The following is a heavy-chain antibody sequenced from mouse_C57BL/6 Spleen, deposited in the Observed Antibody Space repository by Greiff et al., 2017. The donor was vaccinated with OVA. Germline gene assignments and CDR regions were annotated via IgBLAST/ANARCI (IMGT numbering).Heavy chain of an antibody. CDR2: ISDGGSYT. D-gene: IGHD3-2*02. J-gene: IGHJ3*01. V-gene: IGHV5-4*01. CDR1: GFTFSSYA. CDR3: ARDRSAQARGFAY. Sequence: EVQRVESGGGLVKPGGSLKLSCAASGFTFSSYAMSWVRQTPEKRLEWVATISDGGSYTYYPDNVKGRFTISRDNAKNNLYLQMSHLKSEDTAMYYCARDRSAQARGFAYWGQGTLVTVSA.